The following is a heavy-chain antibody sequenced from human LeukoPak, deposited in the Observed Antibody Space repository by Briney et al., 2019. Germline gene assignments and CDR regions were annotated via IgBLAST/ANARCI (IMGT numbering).Heavy chain of an antibody. CDR2: IKQDGSEK. J-gene: IGHJ4*02. D-gene: IGHD6-13*01. V-gene: IGHV3-7*01. Sequence: GGSLRLPCAASGFTFSSYAMSWVRQAPGKGLEWVANIKQDGSEKYYVDSVKGRFTISRDNAKNSLYLQMNSLRAEDTAVYYCARDTSIAAAVTLDYWGQGTLVTVSS. CDR3: ARDTSIAAAVTLDY. CDR1: GFTFSSYA.